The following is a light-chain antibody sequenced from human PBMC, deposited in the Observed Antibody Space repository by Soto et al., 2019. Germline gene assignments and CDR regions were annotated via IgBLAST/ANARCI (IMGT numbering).Light chain of an antibody. J-gene: IGKJ1*01. Sequence: EIVLTQSPDTLSLSPGERATLSCRASQSVTYDQLAWYRQTPGQAPRLLIYGASSRAAGIPDRFSGSGSGTDFTLTISRLEPEDFAVYHCQQYGASPWTFGQGTKVDIK. CDR2: GAS. V-gene: IGKV3-20*01. CDR3: QQYGASPWT. CDR1: QSVTYDQ.